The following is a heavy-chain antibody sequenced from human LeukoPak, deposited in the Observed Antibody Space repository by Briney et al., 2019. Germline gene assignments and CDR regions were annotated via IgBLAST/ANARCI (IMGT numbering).Heavy chain of an antibody. CDR1: GFTFSSYA. V-gene: IGHV3-23*01. CDR2: ISGSGGST. CDR3: ARDGIVGATDY. J-gene: IGHJ4*02. Sequence: GGSLRLSCAASGFTFSSYAMSWVRQAPGRGLEWVSAISGSGGSTYYADSVKGRFTISRDNSENTVYLQMTSLRAEDTAVYYCARDGIVGATDYWGPGTLVTVSS. D-gene: IGHD1-26*01.